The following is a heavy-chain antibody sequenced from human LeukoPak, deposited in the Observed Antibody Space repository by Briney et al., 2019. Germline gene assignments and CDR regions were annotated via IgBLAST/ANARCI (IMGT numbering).Heavy chain of an antibody. CDR1: GYTFTSYA. V-gene: IGHV7-4-1*02. CDR3: ARVGFPTYYYYMDV. CDR2: ININTGNP. Sequence: ASVKVSCKASGYTFTSYAMNWVRQAPGQGLEWMGWININTGNPTYAQGFTGRFVFSLDTSVSTAYLQISSPKAEDTAMYYCARVGFPTYYYYMDVWGKGTTVTVSS. D-gene: IGHD3-10*01. J-gene: IGHJ6*03.